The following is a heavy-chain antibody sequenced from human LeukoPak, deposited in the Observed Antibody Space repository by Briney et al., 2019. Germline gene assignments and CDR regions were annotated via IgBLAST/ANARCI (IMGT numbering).Heavy chain of an antibody. V-gene: IGHV1-2*02. CDR2: INPHTGGT. J-gene: IGHJ4*02. CDR3: ARGLRIAVAPSGY. Sequence: ASVKVSCKASGYTFTDYFMHWVRQAPGQGLEWMGWINPHTGGTNYAQKFQDRVTMTRDTSISTAYMELSSLRSEDTAVYYCARGLRIAVAPSGYWGQGTLVTVSS. D-gene: IGHD6-19*01. CDR1: GYTFTDYF.